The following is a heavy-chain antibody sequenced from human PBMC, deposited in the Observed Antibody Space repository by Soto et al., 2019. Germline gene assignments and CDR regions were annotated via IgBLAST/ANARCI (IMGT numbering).Heavy chain of an antibody. Sequence: SETLSLTCTVSGGSISSGDYYWSWIRQPPGKGLEWIGYIYYSGSTYYSPSLKSRVTISADKSISTAYLQWSSLKASDTAMYYCARRGITFGGVIVNFDYWGQGTLVTVSS. J-gene: IGHJ4*02. D-gene: IGHD3-16*02. V-gene: IGHV4-30-4*01. CDR3: ARRGITFGGVIVNFDY. CDR2: IYYSGST. CDR1: GGSISSGDYY.